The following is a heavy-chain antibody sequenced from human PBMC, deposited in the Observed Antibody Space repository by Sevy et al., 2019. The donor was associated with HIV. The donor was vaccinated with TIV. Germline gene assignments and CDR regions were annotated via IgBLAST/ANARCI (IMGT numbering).Heavy chain of an antibody. Sequence: GGSLRLSCAASGFTFSNYAMTWVRQAPGKGLEWVSSITDSGGSTYYADSVKGRFTISRDNSKNTLDLQMSSLRADDEAVCYCAKESSGELLSFGEPPYYFDYWGQGTLVTVSS. CDR3: AKESSGELLSFGEPPYYFDY. CDR1: GFTFSNYA. CDR2: ITDSGGST. D-gene: IGHD3-10*01. V-gene: IGHV3-23*01. J-gene: IGHJ4*02.